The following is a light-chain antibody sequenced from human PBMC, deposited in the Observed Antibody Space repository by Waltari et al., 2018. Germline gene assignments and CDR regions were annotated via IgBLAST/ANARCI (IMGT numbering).Light chain of an antibody. Sequence: DIQLTQSPSFLSASVGDRVTITCRASLGINSYLAWYQQKPGRAPKLLIYAASTLQSGVPDRFSGSGSGTEFTLKISRLEAEDVAVYYCMQGTHWPPIFGQGTKLEIK. J-gene: IGKJ2*01. CDR3: MQGTHWPPI. V-gene: IGKV1-9*01. CDR1: LGINSY. CDR2: AAS.